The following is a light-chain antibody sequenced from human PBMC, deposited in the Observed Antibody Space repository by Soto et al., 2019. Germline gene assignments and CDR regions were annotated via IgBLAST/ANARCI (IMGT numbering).Light chain of an antibody. V-gene: IGKV3-11*01. J-gene: IGKJ1*01. CDR3: QQQGRSWIT. CDR2: DAS. Sequence: EIVLTQSPATLSLSPGERATLSCRASQSISDFLAWYQQKPGQAPRLLIYDASKRATDIPDRFIGSGSGTDFTLTISSLEPEDFAVYYCQQQGRSWITFGQGTKVDIK. CDR1: QSISDF.